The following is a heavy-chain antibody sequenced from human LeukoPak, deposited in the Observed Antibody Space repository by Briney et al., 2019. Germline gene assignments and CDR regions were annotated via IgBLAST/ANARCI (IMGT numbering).Heavy chain of an antibody. CDR1: GYNFTDYY. CDR2: INPKSGDT. D-gene: IGHD1-26*01. CDR3: ARDSGLGPTWHPFDH. Sequence: ASVKVSCKASGYNFTDYYIRWVRQAPGQGLEWMGWINPKSGDTNYAQKFRGRVTMTRDTSISTAYMELSGLRSDDTAVYYCARDSGLGPTWHPFDHWGQGTPVTVSS. J-gene: IGHJ4*02. V-gene: IGHV1-2*02.